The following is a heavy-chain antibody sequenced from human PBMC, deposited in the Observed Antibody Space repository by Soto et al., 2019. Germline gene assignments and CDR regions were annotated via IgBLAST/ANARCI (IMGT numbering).Heavy chain of an antibody. V-gene: IGHV3-33*01. D-gene: IGHD4-17*01. CDR3: ASDPDTVTEGYYFDY. CDR1: GFTFSSYG. Sequence: QVQLVESGGGVVQPGRSLRLSCAASGFTFSSYGMHWVRQAPGKGLEWVAVIWYDGSNKYYADSVKGRFTISRDNSKNTLYLQMNSLRAEDTAVYYCASDPDTVTEGYYFDYWGQGTLVTVSS. J-gene: IGHJ4*02. CDR2: IWYDGSNK.